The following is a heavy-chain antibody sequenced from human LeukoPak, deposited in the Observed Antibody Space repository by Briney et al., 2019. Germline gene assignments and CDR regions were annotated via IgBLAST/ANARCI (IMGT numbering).Heavy chain of an antibody. CDR3: ARGSDIVVVPAAMEEGAFDI. CDR2: IIPIFGTA. CDR1: GGTFSSYA. J-gene: IGHJ3*02. V-gene: IGHV1-69*13. D-gene: IGHD2-2*01. Sequence: SVKVSCKASGGTFSSYAISWVRQAPGQGLEWMGGIIPIFGTASYAQKFQGRVTITADESTSTAYMELSSLRSEDTAVYYCARGSDIVVVPAAMEEGAFDIWGQGTMVTVSS.